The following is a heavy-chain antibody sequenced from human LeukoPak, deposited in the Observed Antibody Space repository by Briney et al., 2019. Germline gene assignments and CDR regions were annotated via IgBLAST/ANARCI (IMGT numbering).Heavy chain of an antibody. CDR3: ARGAWYYDSSGYYYVRDHDY. D-gene: IGHD3-22*01. V-gene: IGHV1-69*05. J-gene: IGHJ4*02. Sequence: SVKVSCKTSGGTFNNSAISWVRQAPGQGLEWLGGIMPLFGTAGYAQKFQGRVTITKDESTRTVYLELTSLTSDDTAVYYCARGAWYYDSSGYYYVRDHDYWGQGTLVTVSS. CDR1: GGTFNNSA. CDR2: IMPLFGTA.